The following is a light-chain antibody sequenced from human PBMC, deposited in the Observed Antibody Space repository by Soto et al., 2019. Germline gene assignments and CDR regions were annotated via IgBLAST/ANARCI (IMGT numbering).Light chain of an antibody. J-gene: IGLJ1*01. V-gene: IGLV2-23*01. CDR2: EGN. CDR1: SSDVGSYNL. CDR3: CSYAGSFTYV. Sequence: QSALTQPASVSGSPGQSITISCTGTSSDVGSYNLVSWYQQHPGKAPKFMIFEGNKPPSGLSNRFSGSKSGNTASLTISGLQAEDEADYYCCSYAGSFTYVFGTGTNLTVL.